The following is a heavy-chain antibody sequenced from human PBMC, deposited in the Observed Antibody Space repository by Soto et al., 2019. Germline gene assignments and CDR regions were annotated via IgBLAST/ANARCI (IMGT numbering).Heavy chain of an antibody. Sequence: GASVKVSCKASGYTFTSYGISWVRQAPGQGLEWMGWISAYNGNTNYAQKLQGRVTMTTDTSTSTAYMELRSLRSDDTAVYYCARAYSSSGDDYYYYYMDVWGKGTTVTVSS. CDR2: ISAYNGNT. J-gene: IGHJ6*03. D-gene: IGHD6-6*01. CDR1: GYTFTSYG. V-gene: IGHV1-18*01. CDR3: ARAYSSSGDDYYYYYMDV.